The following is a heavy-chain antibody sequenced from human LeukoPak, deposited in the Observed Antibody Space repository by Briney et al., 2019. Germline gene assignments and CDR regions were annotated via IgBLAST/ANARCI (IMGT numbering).Heavy chain of an antibody. Sequence: GGSLRLSCTVSGFTVSSNSMSWVRQAPGKGLEWVSFICSDNTHYSDSVKGRFTISRDNSKNTLYLQMNSLRAEDTALYYCAREAPSGSYLTYYYYYMDVWGKGTTVTVSS. V-gene: IGHV3-53*01. D-gene: IGHD1-26*01. CDR2: ICSDNT. J-gene: IGHJ6*03. CDR3: AREAPSGSYLTYYYYYMDV. CDR1: GFTVSSNS.